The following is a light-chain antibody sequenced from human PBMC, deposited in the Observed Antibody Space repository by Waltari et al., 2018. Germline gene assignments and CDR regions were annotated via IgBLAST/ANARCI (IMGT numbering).Light chain of an antibody. CDR3: VSFTTSSTYV. Sequence: QSALTQPTSVSGSPGQSIAISCTGTSSDVGGYKYVSWYQQHSGKVPKLLIYDVTNRPSGVSDRFSGSKSGNTASLTISGLQADDEADYYCVSFTTSSTYVFGTGTTVTVL. V-gene: IGLV2-14*03. J-gene: IGLJ1*01. CDR1: SSDVGGYKY. CDR2: DVT.